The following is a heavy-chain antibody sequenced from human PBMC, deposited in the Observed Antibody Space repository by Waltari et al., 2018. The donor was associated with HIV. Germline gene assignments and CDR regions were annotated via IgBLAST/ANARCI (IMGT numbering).Heavy chain of an antibody. Sequence: EVQLLESGGGLVQPGGSLRLSCAASGFTFRNYAINWVRQAPGKGVEVGSAFRGRGGSTHYADSVKGRFSSSRDNSKNTLYLQMNSLRPEDTAIYYCAKGGRAVAGNWFDPWGQGTLVTVSS. D-gene: IGHD6-19*01. CDR3: AKGGRAVAGNWFDP. CDR2: FRGRGGST. V-gene: IGHV3-23*01. J-gene: IGHJ5*02. CDR1: GFTFRNYA.